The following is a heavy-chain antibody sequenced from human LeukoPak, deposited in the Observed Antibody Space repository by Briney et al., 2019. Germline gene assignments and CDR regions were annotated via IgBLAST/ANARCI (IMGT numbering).Heavy chain of an antibody. D-gene: IGHD6-19*01. Sequence: GGSLRLSCAASGFTVSSNYMSWVRQAPGKGLEWVSVIYSGGSTYYADSVKGRFTISRDNSKNTLYLQMNSLRAEDTAVYYCARDRGQWLAPGWFDPWGQGTLVTVSS. CDR2: IYSGGST. J-gene: IGHJ5*02. CDR3: ARDRGQWLAPGWFDP. V-gene: IGHV3-53*01. CDR1: GFTVSSNY.